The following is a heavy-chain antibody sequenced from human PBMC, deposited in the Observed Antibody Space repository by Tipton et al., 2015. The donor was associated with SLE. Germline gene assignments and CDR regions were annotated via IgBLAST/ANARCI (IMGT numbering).Heavy chain of an antibody. V-gene: IGHV4-59*08. Sequence: SGPEVKKPGASVKVSCKASGYTFTSYGISWVRQAPGQGLEWIGYIYYTGITNYNPSLKSRVTLSVDTYRNQFSLKLNSVTAADTAVYYCVRLSSSGWRPYNWFDPWGQGTLVTVSS. CDR1: GYTFTSYG. CDR3: VRLSSSGWRPYNWFDP. J-gene: IGHJ5*02. D-gene: IGHD6-19*01. CDR2: IYYTGIT.